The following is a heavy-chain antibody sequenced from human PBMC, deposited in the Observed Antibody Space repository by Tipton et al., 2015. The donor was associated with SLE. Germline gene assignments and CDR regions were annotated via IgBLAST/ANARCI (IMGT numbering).Heavy chain of an antibody. D-gene: IGHD5-12*01. CDR3: ARVMGGGYAGYYYYVMDV. J-gene: IGHJ6*02. Sequence: TLSLTCTVSGGSISSHYWSWIRQPPGKALEWIGYISYSGSTYYNPSLKSRVTILVDTSKNEVSLELRSVTGADTAVYYCARVMGGGYAGYYYYVMDVWGQGTTVIVSS. CDR1: GGSISSHY. V-gene: IGHV4-59*11. CDR2: ISYSGST.